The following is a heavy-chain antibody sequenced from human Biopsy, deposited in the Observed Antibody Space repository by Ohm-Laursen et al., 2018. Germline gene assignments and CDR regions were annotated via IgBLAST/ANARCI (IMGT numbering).Heavy chain of an antibody. CDR3: ARGGFGLDGYNSP. CDR1: GGPLNSYY. CDR2: IYYSGIA. D-gene: IGHD5-24*01. J-gene: IGHJ5*02. V-gene: IGHV4-59*01. Sequence: TLSLTCTVSGGPLNSYYWSWIRQPPGKGLEWIGYIYYSGIAANYNPSLKGRVTISVDTPKHQFSLRLTSATAADTAVYYCARGGFGLDGYNSPWGRGTLVIVSS.